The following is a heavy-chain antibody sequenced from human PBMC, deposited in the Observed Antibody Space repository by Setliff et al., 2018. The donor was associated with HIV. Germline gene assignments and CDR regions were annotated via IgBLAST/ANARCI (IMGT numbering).Heavy chain of an antibody. V-gene: IGHV1-18*04. D-gene: IGHD3-3*01. CDR2: ISGYNDNT. CDR3: ARHRDTIFGVVIPSPFDY. Sequence: ASVKVSCKASGYTFTGYYMHWVRQAPGQGLEWMGWISGYNDNTNFGEKFQGRVTMTTDTSTSTAYMELRSLRSDDTAVYYCARHRDTIFGVVIPSPFDYWGQGTLVTVS. CDR1: GYTFTGYY. J-gene: IGHJ4*02.